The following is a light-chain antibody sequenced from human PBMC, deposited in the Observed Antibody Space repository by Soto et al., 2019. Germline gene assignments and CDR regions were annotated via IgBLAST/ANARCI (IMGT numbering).Light chain of an antibody. V-gene: IGLV2-14*01. CDR1: SVDVGGYSY. Sequence: QSVLTDPASVSGSPGQSIAISGAGSSVDVGGYSYVSWYQQQPGKAPKLVISDVSNRPSGVSDRFSGSKSGNTASLTISGLQTEDEADYYCASYTTSSTYVFGTGTKVTVL. J-gene: IGLJ1*01. CDR2: DVS. CDR3: ASYTTSSTYV.